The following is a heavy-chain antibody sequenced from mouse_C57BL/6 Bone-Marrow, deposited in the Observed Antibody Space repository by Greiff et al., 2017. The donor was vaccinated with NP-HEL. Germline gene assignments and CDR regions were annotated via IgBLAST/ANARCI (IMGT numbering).Heavy chain of an antibody. V-gene: IGHV1-69*01. CDR1: GYTFTSYW. Sequence: QVQLQQPGAELVMPGASVKLSCKASGYTFTSYWMHWVKQRPGQGLEWIGEIDPSDSYTNYNQKFKGKSTLTVDKSSSTAYMQLSSLTSEDSAVYDCERGHYYDSRAWCSLWRKETLVSVSA. D-gene: IGHD1-1*01. J-gene: IGHJ3*01. CDR3: ERGHYYDSRAWCSL. CDR2: IDPSDSYT.